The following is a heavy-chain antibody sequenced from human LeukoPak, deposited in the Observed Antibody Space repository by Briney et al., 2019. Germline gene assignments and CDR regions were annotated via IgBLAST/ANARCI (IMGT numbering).Heavy chain of an antibody. CDR3: ARSSSMVRGVIIVFAFDI. J-gene: IGHJ3*02. CDR1: GGSISSGDYY. V-gene: IGHV4-30-4*08. CDR2: IYYSGST. Sequence: PSQTLSLTCTVSGGSISSGDYYWSWIRQPPGKGLEWIGYIYYSGSTYYNPSLKSRVTLSVDTSKTQFSLKLSSVTAADTAVYYCARSSSMVRGVIIVFAFDIWGQGTMVTVSS. D-gene: IGHD3-10*01.